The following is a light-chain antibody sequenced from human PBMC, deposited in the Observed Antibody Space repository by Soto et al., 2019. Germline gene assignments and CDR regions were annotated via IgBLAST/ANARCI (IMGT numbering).Light chain of an antibody. CDR1: SSDVGAYNF. CDR3: SSYTSSSTHV. CDR2: DVS. J-gene: IGLJ1*01. Sequence: QSALTQPASVSGSPGQSITISCTGTSSDVGAYNFVSWYQQHPRKVPKLMIFDVSSRPSGVSDRFSGSKSGNTASLTISGLQAEDEGDYYCSSYTSSSTHVFGSGTKLTVL. V-gene: IGLV2-14*03.